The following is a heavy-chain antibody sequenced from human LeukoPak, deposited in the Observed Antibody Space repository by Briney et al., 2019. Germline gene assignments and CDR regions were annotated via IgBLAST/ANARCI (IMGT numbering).Heavy chain of an antibody. Sequence: KPGGSLRLSCAASGSTFSDYYMIWIRQAPGKGLEWLSYISSASSYTNYADSVKGRFTISRDNAKNSLYLQMDSLRAEDTAVYYCARDGSGGYRNRGVFDIWGQGTMVTVSS. J-gene: IGHJ3*02. CDR1: GSTFSDYY. V-gene: IGHV3-11*05. D-gene: IGHD5-18*01. CDR2: ISSASSYT. CDR3: ARDGSGGYRNRGVFDI.